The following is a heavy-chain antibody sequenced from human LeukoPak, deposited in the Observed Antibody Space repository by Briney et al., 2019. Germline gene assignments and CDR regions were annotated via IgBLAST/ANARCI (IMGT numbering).Heavy chain of an antibody. J-gene: IGHJ4*02. V-gene: IGHV3-30*04. D-gene: IGHD2-2*01. Sequence: GGSLRLSCADSGFTFSSYAMHWVRQAPGKGLEWVAVISYDGSNKYYADSVKGRFTISRDNSKNTLYLQMNSLRAEDTAVYYCARVNIVVVPAATYFDYWGQGTLVTVSS. CDR3: ARVNIVVVPAATYFDY. CDR1: GFTFSSYA. CDR2: ISYDGSNK.